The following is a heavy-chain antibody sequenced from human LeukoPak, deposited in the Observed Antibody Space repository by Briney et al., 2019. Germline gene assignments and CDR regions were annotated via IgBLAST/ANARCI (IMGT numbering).Heavy chain of an antibody. CDR1: GFTFSSYA. D-gene: IGHD3-22*01. J-gene: IGHJ4*02. V-gene: IGHV3-23*01. CDR2: ISGSGGST. CDR3: AKGIYYYDSSGPDY. Sequence: EGSLRLSCAASGFTFSSYAMSWVRQAPGKGLEWVSAISGSGGSTYYADSVKGRFTISRDNSKNTLYLQMNSLRAEDTAVYYCAKGIYYYDSSGPDYWGQGTLVTVSS.